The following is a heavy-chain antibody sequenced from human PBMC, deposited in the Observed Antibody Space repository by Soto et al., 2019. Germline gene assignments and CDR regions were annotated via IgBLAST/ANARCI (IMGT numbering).Heavy chain of an antibody. CDR2: INWNGGST. CDR1: GFTFDDYG. V-gene: IGHV3-20*04. Sequence: GGSLRLSCAASGFTFDDYGMSWVRQAPGKGLEWVSGINWNGGSTGYADSVKGRFTISRDNAKNSLYLQMNSLRAEDTALYYCARDRDSPAGPAAAGTPTPFEYWGQGTLVTVSS. D-gene: IGHD6-13*01. J-gene: IGHJ4*02. CDR3: ARDRDSPAGPAAAGTPTPFEY.